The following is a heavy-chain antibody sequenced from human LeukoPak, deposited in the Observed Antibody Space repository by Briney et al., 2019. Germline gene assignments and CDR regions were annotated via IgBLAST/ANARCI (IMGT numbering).Heavy chain of an antibody. J-gene: IGHJ3*02. V-gene: IGHV3-15*01. CDR3: TTDDNQLLFFADDAFDI. D-gene: IGHD2-2*01. CDR2: IKSKTDGGTT. CDR1: GFTFSNAW. Sequence: GGSLRLSCAASGFTFSNAWMSWVRQAPGKGLEWVGRIKSKTDGGTTDYAAPVKGRFTISRDDSKNTLYLQMNSLKTEDTAVYYCTTDDNQLLFFADDAFDIWGQGTMVTVSS.